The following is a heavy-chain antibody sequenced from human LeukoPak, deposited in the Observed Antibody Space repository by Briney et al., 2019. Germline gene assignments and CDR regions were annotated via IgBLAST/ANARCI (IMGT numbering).Heavy chain of an antibody. J-gene: IGHJ4*02. D-gene: IGHD5-24*01. CDR3: ARFAPMGYYFDY. CDR2: IYYSGST. Sequence: SETLSLTCAVSSGSISSYYWSWIRQPPGKGLEWIGYIYYSGSTNYNPPLKSRVTISVDTSKNQFSLKLSSVTAADTAVYYCARFAPMGYYFDYWGQGTLVTVSS. CDR1: SGSISSYY. V-gene: IGHV4-59*01.